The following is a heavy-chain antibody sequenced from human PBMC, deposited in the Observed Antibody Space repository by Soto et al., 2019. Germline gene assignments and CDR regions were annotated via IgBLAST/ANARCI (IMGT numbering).Heavy chain of an antibody. CDR3: ARVPIGKYGVWNY. CDR2: INPGGTIT. J-gene: IGHJ4*02. CDR1: GFTFSSYW. Sequence: EEQLVESGGGLVQPGGSLRLSCAASGFTFSSYWMHWVRQAPGKGLVWVSRINPGGTITDYADSVKGRFTNSRDNAKNTVYVQVNSLRGDDTAEYFCARVPIGKYGVWNYWGQGTLVTVSS. D-gene: IGHD2-8*01. V-gene: IGHV3-74*01.